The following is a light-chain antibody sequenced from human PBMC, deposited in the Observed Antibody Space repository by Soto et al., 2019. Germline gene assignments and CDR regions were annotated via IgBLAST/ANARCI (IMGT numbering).Light chain of an antibody. Sequence: ELVLTQSPGTLSLSPGERATLSCRGSQSISSNYLAWYQQKPGHAPRLLIYGASSRATGIPDRFSGSGSGTDFTLTISRLEPEDFAVYYCQQFGSSPLTFGGGTNVEIK. V-gene: IGKV3-20*01. J-gene: IGKJ4*01. CDR2: GAS. CDR1: QSISSNY. CDR3: QQFGSSPLT.